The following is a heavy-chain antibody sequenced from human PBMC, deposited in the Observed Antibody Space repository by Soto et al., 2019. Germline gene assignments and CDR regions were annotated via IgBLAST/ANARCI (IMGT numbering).Heavy chain of an antibody. CDR2: IYSGGST. CDR1: GFTVSSNY. V-gene: IGHV3-53*04. D-gene: IGHD6-13*01. CDR3: ARDQAGDAFDI. J-gene: IGHJ3*02. Sequence: GGSLRLSCAASGFTVSSNYMSWVRQAPGKGLALASFIYSGGSTYYADSVKGRSTISRHNSKNTLDLQMNSLRAEDTDVYYCARDQAGDAFDIWGQGTMVTVSS.